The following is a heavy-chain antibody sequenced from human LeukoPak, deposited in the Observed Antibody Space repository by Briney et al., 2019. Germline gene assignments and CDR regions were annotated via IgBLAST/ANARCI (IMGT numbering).Heavy chain of an antibody. CDR1: VYTYTSYG. J-gene: IGHJ4*02. V-gene: IGHV1-69*13. CDR2: IIPIFGTA. Sequence: GASVKVSCKASVYTYTSYGISWVRQAPGQGLEWMGGIIPIFGTANYAQKFQGRVTITADESTSTAYMELSSLRSEDTAVYYCAEVRENFDYWGQGTLVTVSS. CDR3: AEVRENFDY.